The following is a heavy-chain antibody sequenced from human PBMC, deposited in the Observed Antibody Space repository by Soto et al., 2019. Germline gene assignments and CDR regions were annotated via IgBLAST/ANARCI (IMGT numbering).Heavy chain of an antibody. CDR2: INHSGNT. Sequence: PSETLFLTCAVSGGSIGTSAYYWGWIRQAPGKGLEWIGSINHSGNTYLSPSLKDRVTMSVDTSKNSFSLKLRSATAADTGLYYCSRRAPEGFDPWGQGTLVTVSS. CDR3: SRRAPEGFDP. V-gene: IGHV4-39*01. J-gene: IGHJ5*02. CDR1: GGSIGTSAYY.